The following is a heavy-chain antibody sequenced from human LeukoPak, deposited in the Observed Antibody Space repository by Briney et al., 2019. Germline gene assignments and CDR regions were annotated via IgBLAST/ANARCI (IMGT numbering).Heavy chain of an antibody. V-gene: IGHV1-18*01. D-gene: IGHD5-12*01. Sequence: ASVKVSCKASGYTFTSYGISWVRQAPGQGLEWMGWISGYNGDTNYAQKYQGRATMTTDTSTSTAFMELRDLRSDDTAVYYCARGRPENVGGNDESWFDPWGQGTLVTVSS. CDR2: ISGYNGDT. CDR1: GYTFTSYG. J-gene: IGHJ5*02. CDR3: ARGRPENVGGNDESWFDP.